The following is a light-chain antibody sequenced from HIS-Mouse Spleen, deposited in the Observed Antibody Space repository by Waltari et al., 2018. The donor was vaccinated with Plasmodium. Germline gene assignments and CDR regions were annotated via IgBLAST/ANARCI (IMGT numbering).Light chain of an antibody. V-gene: IGKV1-39*01. CDR3: QQSYSTWT. Sequence: DIQMTQSPSSLSASVGDRVTITCRASQSISSYLNWYQQKPGKAPKLLIYAASSLKSGVPSRFSGSGSGTDFTLTISSLQPEYFATYYCQQSYSTWTFGQGTKVEIK. J-gene: IGKJ1*01. CDR2: AAS. CDR1: QSISSY.